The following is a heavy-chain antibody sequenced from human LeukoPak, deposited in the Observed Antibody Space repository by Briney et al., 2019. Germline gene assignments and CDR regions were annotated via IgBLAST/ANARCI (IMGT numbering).Heavy chain of an antibody. Sequence: SETLSPTCTVSGGSIRGHYWTWSRKPPGKGRGWIGQIQYRGRPDYNPSLKSRVTISVHTSTNQLSLKVTSVTGAHTAVYYCARFGVDYDMDVWGQRTTVTVS. CDR2: IQYRGRP. CDR3: ARFGVDYDMDV. V-gene: IGHV4-59*11. J-gene: IGHJ6*02. CDR1: GGSIRGHY. D-gene: IGHD3-16*01.